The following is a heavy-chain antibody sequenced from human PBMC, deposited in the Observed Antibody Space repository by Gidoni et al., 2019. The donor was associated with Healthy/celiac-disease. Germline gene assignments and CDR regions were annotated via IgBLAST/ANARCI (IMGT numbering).Heavy chain of an antibody. CDR2: TRNKANSYTP. CDR1: GFTFSAHS. Sequence: EVQRVESGGGVVQPGGSLRLSWAASGFTFSAHSMDWVRQAPGKGLEWVGRTRNKANSYTPEYAASVKGRFTISRDDSKNSLYLQMNSLKTEDTAVYYCAREPLPAYVWYFDLWGRGTLVTVSS. J-gene: IGHJ2*01. V-gene: IGHV3-72*01. CDR3: AREPLPAYVWYFDL. D-gene: IGHD3-16*01.